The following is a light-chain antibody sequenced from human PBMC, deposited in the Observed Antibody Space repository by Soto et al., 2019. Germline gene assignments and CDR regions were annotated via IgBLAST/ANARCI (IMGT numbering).Light chain of an antibody. CDR1: QSISSY. CDR2: AAS. CDR3: QQSYTTPYT. V-gene: IGKV1-39*01. Sequence: DIQMTQSPSSLSASVGDRVTIACRASQSISSYLNWYQQKPGEAPNLLIYAASNLQSGVPSTFSGSGSGTDFTLTISSLQPEDFATYYCQQSYTTPYTFGQGTKVDIK. J-gene: IGKJ2*01.